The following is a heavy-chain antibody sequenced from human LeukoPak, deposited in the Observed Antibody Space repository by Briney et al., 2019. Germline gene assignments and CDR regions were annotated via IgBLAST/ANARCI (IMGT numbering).Heavy chain of an antibody. V-gene: IGHV1-2*02. Sequence: APVKVSCKASGYTFTGYYMHWVRQAPGQGLEWMGWINPNSGGTNYAQKFQGRVTMTRDTPISTAYMELSRLRSDDTAVYYCARARLTYCSGGSCYSGSYMDVWGKGTTVTVSS. J-gene: IGHJ6*03. D-gene: IGHD2-15*01. CDR2: INPNSGGT. CDR1: GYTFTGYY. CDR3: ARARLTYCSGGSCYSGSYMDV.